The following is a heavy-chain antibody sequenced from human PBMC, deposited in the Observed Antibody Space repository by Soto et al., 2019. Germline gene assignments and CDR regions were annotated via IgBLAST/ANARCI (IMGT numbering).Heavy chain of an antibody. V-gene: IGHV3-23*01. CDR2: IRDSGAST. D-gene: IGHD3-10*01. CDR3: AKDLVGSLADAFDI. Sequence: PGGSLRLSCAASGFLFSNYAMSWVRQAPGKGLEWVSTIRDSGASTYYSDSVKGRFTISRDNPKSTLYLQMNSLRAEDTAVYYCAKDLVGSLADAFDIWGQGTMVTVSS. CDR1: GFLFSNYA. J-gene: IGHJ3*02.